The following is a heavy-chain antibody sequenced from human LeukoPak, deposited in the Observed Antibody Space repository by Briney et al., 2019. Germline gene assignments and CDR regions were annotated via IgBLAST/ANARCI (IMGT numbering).Heavy chain of an antibody. CDR3: ARGPRNDP. CDR2: VHPDTGYA. Sequence: GASVKVSCKTSGYPFTTYEINWVRQAAGQGLEWMGWVHPDTGYADYAQKFQGRVTMTSDTSFSTAYMELSSLRSDDTAVYFCARGPRNDPWGQGTLVTVSS. D-gene: IGHD1-14*01. J-gene: IGHJ5*02. CDR1: GYPFTTYE. V-gene: IGHV1-8*01.